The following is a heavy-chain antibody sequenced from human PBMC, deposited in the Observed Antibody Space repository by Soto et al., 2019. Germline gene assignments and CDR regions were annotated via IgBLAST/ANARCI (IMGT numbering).Heavy chain of an antibody. CDR3: ARAGPTYYYGSGSYYKGSPTGFDP. CDR2: ISSSSSYI. V-gene: IGHV3-21*01. Sequence: GGSLRLSCAASGFTFSSYSMNWVRQAPGKGLEWVSSISSSSSYIYYADSVKGRFTISRDNAKNSLYLQMNSLRAEDTAVYYCARAGPTYYYGSGSYYKGSPTGFDPWGQGTLVTVSS. J-gene: IGHJ5*02. D-gene: IGHD3-10*01. CDR1: GFTFSSYS.